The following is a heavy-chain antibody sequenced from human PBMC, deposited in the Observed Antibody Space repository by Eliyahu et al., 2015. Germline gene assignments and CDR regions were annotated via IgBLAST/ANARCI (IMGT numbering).Heavy chain of an antibody. CDR3: ARGAGSAFDY. J-gene: IGHJ4*02. V-gene: IGHV6-1*01. CDR2: TYYSSKWYN. Sequence: QVQLQQSGPGLVKPSQTLSLTCVVSGAXVSSNNVAWNWIRQSPSRGLEWLGRTYYSSKWYNDYAVSVKSRIIINPDTSSNQFSLQLDSVTPEDTAVYYCARGAGSAFDYWGQGTLVTVSS. CDR1: GAXVSSNNVA.